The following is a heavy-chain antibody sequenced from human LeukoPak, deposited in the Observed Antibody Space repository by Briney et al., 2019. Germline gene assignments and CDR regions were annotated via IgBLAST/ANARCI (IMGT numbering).Heavy chain of an antibody. CDR3: TKQYYYDSSGYFGY. J-gene: IGHJ4*02. CDR1: GGSISSYY. V-gene: IGHV4-59*01. D-gene: IGHD3-22*01. CDR2: IYYSGNT. Sequence: SETLSLTCTVSGGSISSYYWSWIRQPPGTGLEWIGYIYYSGNTDYNPSLKSRVTISVDTSKNQFSLKLSSVTAADTAVYYCTKQYYYDSSGYFGYWGQGTLVTVSS.